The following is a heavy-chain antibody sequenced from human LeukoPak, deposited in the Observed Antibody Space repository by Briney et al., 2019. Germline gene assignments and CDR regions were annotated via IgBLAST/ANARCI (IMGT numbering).Heavy chain of an antibody. D-gene: IGHD3-3*01. Sequence: PSETLSLTCTVSGGSISSYYWSWIRQPPGKGLEWIGYIYYSGSTNYNPSLKSRVTISVDTSKNQFSLKLSSVTAADTAVYYCARGDTIFGVVITTYYYYGVDVWGQGTTVTVSS. V-gene: IGHV4-59*12. CDR1: GGSISSYY. CDR2: IYYSGST. J-gene: IGHJ6*02. CDR3: ARGDTIFGVVITTYYYYGVDV.